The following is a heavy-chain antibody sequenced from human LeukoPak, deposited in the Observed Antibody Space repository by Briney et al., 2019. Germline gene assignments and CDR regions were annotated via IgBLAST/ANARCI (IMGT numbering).Heavy chain of an antibody. CDR1: GYTFTGYY. Sequence: ASVKVSCKASGYTFTGYYMHWVRQAPGQGLEWMGRINPNSGGTNYAQKFQGRVTMTRDTSISTAYMELSRLRSDDTAVYYCAYFGDFWSGYRDYWGQGILVTVSS. J-gene: IGHJ4*02. CDR2: INPNSGGT. V-gene: IGHV1-2*06. CDR3: AYFGDFWSGYRDY. D-gene: IGHD3-3*01.